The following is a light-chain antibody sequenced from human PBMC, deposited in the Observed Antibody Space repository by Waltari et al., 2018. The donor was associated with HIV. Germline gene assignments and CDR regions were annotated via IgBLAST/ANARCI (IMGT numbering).Light chain of an antibody. Sequence: DIVMTQSPNSLAVSLGERATINCRSSRTILYSSNNQNYLAWYQQKPGQSPKVLIYWASTRASGVPDRFSGSGSGTNFSLTISSLQSYDVAVYFCQQYYTIGPTFGGGTKVE. CDR2: WAS. V-gene: IGKV4-1*01. CDR1: RTILYSSNNQNY. J-gene: IGKJ4*01. CDR3: QQYYTIGPT.